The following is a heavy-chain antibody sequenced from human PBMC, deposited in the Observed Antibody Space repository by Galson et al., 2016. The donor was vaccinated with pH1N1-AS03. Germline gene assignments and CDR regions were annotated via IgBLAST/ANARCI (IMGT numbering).Heavy chain of an antibody. D-gene: IGHD3-10*01. J-gene: IGHJ4*02. CDR2: MNPNTGIT. V-gene: IGHV1-8*02. Sequence: SVKVSCKASGGAFSIYAINWVRQATGQGLEWMGWMNPNTGITGYAQKFQGRVTMTRDISISTAYMELSSLRSEDTAAYFCARGVSAGVDFWGQGTLVTVSS. CDR1: GGAFSIYA. CDR3: ARGVSAGVDF.